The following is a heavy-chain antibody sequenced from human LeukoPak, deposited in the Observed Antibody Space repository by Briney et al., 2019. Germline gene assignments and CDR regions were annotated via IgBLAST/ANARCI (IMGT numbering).Heavy chain of an antibody. CDR2: IYYSGST. Sequence: PSETLSLTCTVSGGSISSSSYYWGWIRQPPGKGLEWIGSIYYSGSTYYNPSLKSRVTMSLDTAKNQFSLKLSSVTAADTAVYYCARDHVWFGELLHPFDSWGQGTLVTVSS. J-gene: IGHJ4*02. CDR3: ARDHVWFGELLHPFDS. D-gene: IGHD3-10*01. CDR1: GGSISSSSYY. V-gene: IGHV4-39*07.